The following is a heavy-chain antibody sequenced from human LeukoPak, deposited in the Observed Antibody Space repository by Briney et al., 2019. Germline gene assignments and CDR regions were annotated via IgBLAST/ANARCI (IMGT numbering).Heavy chain of an antibody. V-gene: IGHV1-46*01. J-gene: IGHJ4*02. D-gene: IGHD2-2*01. CDR2: INPSGGST. CDR3: ARGGDIVVVPAAYCLIDY. CDR1: GYTFTSYY. Sequence: ASVKVSCKASGYTFTSYYMHWVRQVPGQGLEWMGIINPSGGSTSYAQKFQGRVTMTRDTSTSTVYMELSSLRSEDTAVYYCARGGDIVVVPAAYCLIDYWGQGTLVTVSS.